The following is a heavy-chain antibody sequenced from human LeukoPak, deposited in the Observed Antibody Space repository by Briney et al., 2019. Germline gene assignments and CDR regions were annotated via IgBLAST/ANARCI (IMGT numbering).Heavy chain of an antibody. J-gene: IGHJ4*02. Sequence: QPGRSLRLSFAASGFTFSSYAMHWVRQAPGKGLEWVAVISYDGSNKYYADSVKGRFTISRDKSKNTLYLQMNSLRAEDTAVYYCARDSIFGVVIPFDYWGQGTLVTVSS. D-gene: IGHD3-3*01. CDR1: GFTFSSYA. V-gene: IGHV3-30-3*01. CDR2: ISYDGSNK. CDR3: ARDSIFGVVIPFDY.